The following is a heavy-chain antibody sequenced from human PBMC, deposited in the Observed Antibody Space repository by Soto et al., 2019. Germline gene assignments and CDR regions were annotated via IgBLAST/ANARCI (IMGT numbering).Heavy chain of an antibody. Sequence: QVQLVQSGAEVKKPGSSVTVSCKASGGTFGNSAVSWVRQAPGHGLEWMGGIIPIFRTPDYAQKFQGRVTISAEEFTSTVYMELTSLRSEDTAVYYCARDKDRQQLGGNYYYGIEVWGQGTTVTVSS. J-gene: IGHJ6*02. CDR2: IIPIFRTP. CDR1: GGTFGNSA. D-gene: IGHD3-3*02. CDR3: ARDKDRQQLGGNYYYGIEV. V-gene: IGHV1-69*12.